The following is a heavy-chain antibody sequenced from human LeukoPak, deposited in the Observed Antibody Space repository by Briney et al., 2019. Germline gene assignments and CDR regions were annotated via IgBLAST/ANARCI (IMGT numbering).Heavy chain of an antibody. J-gene: IGHJ4*02. CDR3: ARDYNFDY. CDR1: GFTFSSYE. CDR2: ISSSGSAI. Sequence: GGSLRLSCAASGFTFSSYEMTWVRQTPGKGLEWISYISSSGSAIYYADSVKGRFTISRDNAKNSLYLQMNSLRAEDTAVYYCARDYNFDYWGQGTLVTVSS. V-gene: IGHV3-48*03.